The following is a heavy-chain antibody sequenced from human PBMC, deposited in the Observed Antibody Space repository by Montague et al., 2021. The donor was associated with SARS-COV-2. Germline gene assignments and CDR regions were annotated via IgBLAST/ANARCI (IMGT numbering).Heavy chain of an antibody. CDR1: GDSVSSNSAT. D-gene: IGHD1-1*01. CDR3: TSGREGNYNVMDV. Sequence: CAISGDSVSSNSATWNWVRQSPSRGLEWLGRTYYRSKWYNDYAVXLRGRVTINPDTSKNQFSLQLNSVTPEATAIYYCTSGREGNYNVMDVWGQGTTVTVSS. CDR2: TYYRSKWYN. V-gene: IGHV6-1*01. J-gene: IGHJ6*02.